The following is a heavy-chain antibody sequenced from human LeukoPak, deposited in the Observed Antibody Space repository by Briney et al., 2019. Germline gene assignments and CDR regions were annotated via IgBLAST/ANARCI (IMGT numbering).Heavy chain of an antibody. V-gene: IGHV3-30*18. CDR3: AKDDSSRPQTGPPGYWDY. D-gene: IGHD2-15*01. CDR1: GFTFSSYG. CDR2: TSSDGTNK. Sequence: HPGGSLRLSCAASGFTFSSYGMHWVRQAPGKGLEWVAVTSSDGTNKYYAVSVKGRFTVSRDNSKNTLYLQMNSLRVEDTAVYYCAKDDSSRPQTGPPGYWDYWGQGTLVTVSS. J-gene: IGHJ4*02.